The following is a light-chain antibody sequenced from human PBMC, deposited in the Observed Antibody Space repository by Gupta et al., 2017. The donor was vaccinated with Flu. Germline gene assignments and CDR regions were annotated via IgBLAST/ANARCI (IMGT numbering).Light chain of an antibody. J-gene: IGLJ3*02. Sequence: YQHLPGTAPRLLIYNGNQRPSGVPNRFSGSKSGTSASLAIGGLQSEDEADYDCAAWDDSRNALSADGSLTSLWVFGGGTKLSVL. V-gene: IGLV1-44*01. CDR3: AAWDDSRNALSADGSLTSLWV. CDR2: NGN.